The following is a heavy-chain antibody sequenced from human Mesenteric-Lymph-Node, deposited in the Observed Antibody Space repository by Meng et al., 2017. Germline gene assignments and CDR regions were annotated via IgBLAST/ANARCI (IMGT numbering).Heavy chain of an antibody. D-gene: IGHD1-14*01. J-gene: IGHJ2*01. Sequence: GGSLRLSCEASGFTFNNHWIHWVRQTPGKGLEWVSRINRDGSTTNYADSVKGRFTISRDNAKNTAYLVMSSLRVEDTAVYYCARNRDSGLWGRGTLVTVSS. CDR1: GFTFNNHW. CDR2: INRDGSTT. CDR3: ARNRDSGL. V-gene: IGHV3-74*01.